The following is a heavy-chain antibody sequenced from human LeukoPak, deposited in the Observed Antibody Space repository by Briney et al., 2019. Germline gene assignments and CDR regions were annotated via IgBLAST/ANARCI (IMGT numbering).Heavy chain of an antibody. Sequence: GASVKVSCKASGYTFTSYDINWVRQATGRGLEWMGWMNPNSGNTGYAQKFQGRVTMTRNTSISTAYMELSSLRSEDTAVYYCARGLSGYYYDSSGYYGYWGQGTLVTVSS. D-gene: IGHD3-22*01. J-gene: IGHJ4*02. CDR1: GYTFTSYD. V-gene: IGHV1-8*01. CDR3: ARGLSGYYYDSSGYYGY. CDR2: MNPNSGNT.